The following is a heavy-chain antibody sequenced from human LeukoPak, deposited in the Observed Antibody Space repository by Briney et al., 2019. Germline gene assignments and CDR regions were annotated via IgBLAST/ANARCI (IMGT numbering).Heavy chain of an antibody. CDR3: VRGDCSGGNCYSAY. D-gene: IGHD2-15*01. J-gene: IGHJ4*02. CDR2: IRKKTNSYTT. V-gene: IGHV3-72*01. CDR1: GFSFSDHY. Sequence: PEVSLRLSCAASGFSFSDHYMDWVRQASGKGLEWVARIRKKTNSYTTAYAASVKGRFAISRDDAQNSLYVQMNSLRTEDTAVYYCVRGDCSGGNCYSAYWGQGTLVTV.